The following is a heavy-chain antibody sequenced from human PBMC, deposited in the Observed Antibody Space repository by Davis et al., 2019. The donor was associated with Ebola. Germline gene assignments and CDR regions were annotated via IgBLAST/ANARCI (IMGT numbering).Heavy chain of an antibody. CDR1: GYTFTNYY. D-gene: IGHD5-12*01. J-gene: IGHJ3*02. CDR3: TTPGGQDSGYDVFDI. V-gene: IGHV1-46*03. Sequence: ASVTVSCKASGYTFTNYYMHWVRQAPAQGLEWTGMIHPNDGRTIYAQKFQGRVTVTRDTSTTTVYMDLSSLRSEDTSLYYCTTPGGQDSGYDVFDIWGQGTMVTVSS. CDR2: IHPNDGRT.